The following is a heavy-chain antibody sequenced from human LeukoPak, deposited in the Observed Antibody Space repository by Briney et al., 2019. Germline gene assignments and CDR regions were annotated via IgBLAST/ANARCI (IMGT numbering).Heavy chain of an antibody. Sequence: PGRSLRLSCAASGFTFSSYGMHWVRQAPGKGLEWVAVISYDGSNKYYADSVKGRFTISRDNSKNTLYLQMNSLRAEDTAVYYCAREEEGATSYWGQGTLVTVSS. CDR2: ISYDGSNK. D-gene: IGHD1-26*01. J-gene: IGHJ4*02. CDR1: GFTFSSYG. CDR3: AREEEGATSY. V-gene: IGHV3-30*03.